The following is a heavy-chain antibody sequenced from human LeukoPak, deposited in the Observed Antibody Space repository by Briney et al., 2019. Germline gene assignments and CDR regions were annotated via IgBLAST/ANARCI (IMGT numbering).Heavy chain of an antibody. CDR2: ITPIIDSA. V-gene: IGHV1-69*08. CDR3: TRVNLRGSQYNWFDP. Sequence: SVKVSCKASGGTLRSHIFSWVRQAPEQGLEWMGRITPIIDSAKYAQNFQDRVTITADTSTATIYMELSSLTFEDTAVYFCTRVNLRGSQYNWFDPWGQGTLVTVSS. CDR1: GGTLRSHI. J-gene: IGHJ5*02. D-gene: IGHD1-26*01.